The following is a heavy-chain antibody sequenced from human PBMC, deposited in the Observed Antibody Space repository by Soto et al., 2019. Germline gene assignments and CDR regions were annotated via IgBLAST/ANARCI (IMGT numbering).Heavy chain of an antibody. J-gene: IGHJ4*02. CDR1: GDSMSTGCYY. CDR2: IYYSGST. D-gene: IGHD3-3*01. CDR3: ARGGDGFDGSGYYYFDL. V-gene: IGHV4-31*03. Sequence: TLSLTCIVSGDSMSTGCYYWSWIRQYPGRGLEWIGYIYYSGSTNYNPSLESRVTISVDTSKNQFSLKLSSVTAADTAVYYCARGGDGFDGSGYYYFDLWGQGSLVTVSS.